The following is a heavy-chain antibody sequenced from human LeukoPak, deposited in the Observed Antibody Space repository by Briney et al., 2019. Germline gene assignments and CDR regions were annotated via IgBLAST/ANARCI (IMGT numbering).Heavy chain of an antibody. V-gene: IGHV3-7*01. CDR3: ARARGLNWNFDY. CDR1: GFTFSSYA. D-gene: IGHD1-1*01. Sequence: GGSLRLSCAASGFTFSSYAMSWVRQAPGKGLEWVANIKQDGSEKYYVDSVKGRFTISRDNAKNSLYLQMNSLRAEDTAVYYCARARGLNWNFDYWGQGTLVTVSS. CDR2: IKQDGSEK. J-gene: IGHJ4*02.